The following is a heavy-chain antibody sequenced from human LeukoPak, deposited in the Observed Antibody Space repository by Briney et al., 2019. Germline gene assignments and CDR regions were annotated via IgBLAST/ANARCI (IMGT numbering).Heavy chain of an antibody. CDR1: GFTLSSYS. D-gene: IGHD3-9*01. V-gene: IGHV3-21*01. CDR2: ISSSSSYI. Sequence: GGSLRLSCAASGFTLSSYSMNWVRQAPGKGLEWVSSISSSSSYIYYADSVKGRFTISRDNAKNSLYLQMNSLRAEDTAVYYCARGGYYDILTGYYREDYWGQGTLVTVSS. J-gene: IGHJ4*02. CDR3: ARGGYYDILTGYYREDY.